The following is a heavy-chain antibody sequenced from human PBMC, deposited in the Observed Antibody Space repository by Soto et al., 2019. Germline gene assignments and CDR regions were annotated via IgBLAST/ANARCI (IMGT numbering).Heavy chain of an antibody. V-gene: IGHV3-53*02. CDR2: IYSGGST. CDR1: GVTVSSNY. D-gene: IGHD3-22*01. CDR3: AREGLGYYDSSGYYSYFDY. J-gene: IGHJ4*02. Sequence: EVQLVETGGDLIQPGGSLRLSWAASGVTVSSNYMSWVRQAPGQGLEWVSVIYSGGSTYYADSVKGRFTISRDKYKNPLYRQMNSLRDEDTAVYYCAREGLGYYDSSGYYSYFDYWGQGTLVTVSS.